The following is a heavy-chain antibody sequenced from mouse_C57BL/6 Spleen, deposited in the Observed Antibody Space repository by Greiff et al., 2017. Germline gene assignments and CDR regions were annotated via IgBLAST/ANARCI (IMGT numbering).Heavy chain of an antibody. Sequence: EVQLQQSGAELVRPGASVKLSCTASGFNIKDDYMHWVKQRPEQGLEWIGWIDPENGDTEYASKFQGKATITADTSSNTAYLQLSSLTSEDTAVYYCTTDGYSGMDYWGQGTSVTVSS. D-gene: IGHD2-3*01. CDR3: TTDGYSGMDY. J-gene: IGHJ4*01. CDR1: GFNIKDDY. CDR2: IDPENGDT. V-gene: IGHV14-4*01.